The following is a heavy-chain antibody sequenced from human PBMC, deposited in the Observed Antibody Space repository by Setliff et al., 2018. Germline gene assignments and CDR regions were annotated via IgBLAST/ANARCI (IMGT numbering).Heavy chain of an antibody. CDR3: ARDLYCGGHCYQLFDS. Sequence: KASETLSLTCAVYGGSFNVYFWSWIRQPPGKGLEWIGEISHSGSTNYNPSLKSRVTMSVDKSKNHFSLKLTSVTAADTAVYYCARDLYCGGHCYQLFDSWGQGTLVTVSS. D-gene: IGHD2-21*02. CDR1: GGSFNVYF. J-gene: IGHJ4*02. CDR2: ISHSGST. V-gene: IGHV4-34*01.